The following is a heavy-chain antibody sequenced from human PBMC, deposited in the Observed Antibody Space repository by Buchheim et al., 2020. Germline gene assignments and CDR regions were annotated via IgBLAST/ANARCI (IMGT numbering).Heavy chain of an antibody. Sequence: QVLLVQSGAEMKKPGSSVKVSCMASGDTLSTYAITWVRQAPGQGLQWMGGIIPILGTTTYSQKFRGRVTITADKSTSTANMELSRLTSEDTAIYYCATDLRGGYFDFWGQRTL. CDR3: ATDLRGGYFDF. J-gene: IGHJ4*02. V-gene: IGHV1-69*06. CDR2: IIPILGTT. D-gene: IGHD4-23*01. CDR1: GDTLSTYA.